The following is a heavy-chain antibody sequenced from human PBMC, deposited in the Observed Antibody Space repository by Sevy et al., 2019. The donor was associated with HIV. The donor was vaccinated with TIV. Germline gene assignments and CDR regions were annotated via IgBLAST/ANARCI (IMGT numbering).Heavy chain of an antibody. V-gene: IGHV3-23*01. D-gene: IGHD2-2*01. CDR1: GFTFSSYA. J-gene: IGHJ4*02. Sequence: GGSLRLSCAASGFTFSSYAMSWVRQAPGKGLEWVSTFSFGCGKINYADSVKGRFTISRDNSKNILYLQMNSLRAEDTAVYYCAREGCSKPHDYWGQGTLVTVSS. CDR2: FSFGCGKI. CDR3: AREGCSKPHDY.